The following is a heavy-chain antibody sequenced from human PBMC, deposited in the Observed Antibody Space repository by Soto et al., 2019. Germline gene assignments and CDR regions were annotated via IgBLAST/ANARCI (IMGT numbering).Heavy chain of an antibody. CDR1: GYTFGSYD. CDR2: MNPNSGNT. Sequence: QVQLVQSGAEVKKPGASVKVSCKSSGYTFGSYDINWVRQATGQGLEWMGWMNPNSGNTGYAQNFQGRVPMTRNTSISTAYMELSSLRSEDTAVYYCAEGYSGNKGRGMDVWGQGTTVTVSS. V-gene: IGHV1-8*01. D-gene: IGHD5-12*01. CDR3: AEGYSGNKGRGMDV. J-gene: IGHJ6*02.